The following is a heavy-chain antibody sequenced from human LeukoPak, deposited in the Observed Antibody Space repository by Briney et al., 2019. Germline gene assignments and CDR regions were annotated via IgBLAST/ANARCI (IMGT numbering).Heavy chain of an antibody. V-gene: IGHV4-4*07. CDR1: GGSISSDY. D-gene: IGHD1-26*01. J-gene: IGHJ4*02. CDR2: IYTSGST. Sequence: PSETLSLTCTVSGGSISSDYWSWIRQPAGKGLEWIGRIYTSGSTSYNPSLESRVTMSVDTSKNQFSLKLSSVTAADTAVFYCARENSGSYREFDYWGQGTLVTVSS. CDR3: ARENSGSYREFDY.